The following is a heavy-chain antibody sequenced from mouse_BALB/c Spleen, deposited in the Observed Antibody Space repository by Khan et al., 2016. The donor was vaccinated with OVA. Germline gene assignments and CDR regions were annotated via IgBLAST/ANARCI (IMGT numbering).Heavy chain of an antibody. CDR3: APYGNYGNFDY. J-gene: IGHJ2*01. V-gene: IGHV1-26*01. Sequence: EVQLQQSGPELVKPGASVKISCKASGYSFTGYYMHWVKQSHVKSLEWIGRINPYNGATSYNQNFKDKASLTVDKSSSTAYMELHSLTSEDSAVYYCAPYGNYGNFDYWGQGTTLTVSS. CDR2: INPYNGAT. D-gene: IGHD2-1*01. CDR1: GYSFTGYY.